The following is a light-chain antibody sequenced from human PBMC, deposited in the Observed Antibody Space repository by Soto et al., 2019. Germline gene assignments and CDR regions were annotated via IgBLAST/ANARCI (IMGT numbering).Light chain of an antibody. CDR2: DAS. CDR1: QSVSSY. Sequence: EIVLTQSPATLSLSPGERATLSCRASQSVSSYLAWYQQKPGQAPRLLIYDASNRATGIPARFSGSGSGTDSTLTISSLEPEDFAVYYCQQRSNWPLMYTFGQGTKVDIK. J-gene: IGKJ2*01. CDR3: QQRSNWPLMYT. V-gene: IGKV3-11*01.